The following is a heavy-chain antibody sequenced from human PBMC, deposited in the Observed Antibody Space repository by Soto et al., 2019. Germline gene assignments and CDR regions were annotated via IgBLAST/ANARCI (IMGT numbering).Heavy chain of an antibody. V-gene: IGHV1-69*13. D-gene: IGHD2-8*01. CDR1: GGPFSSYA. CDR2: IIPIFGTA. J-gene: IGHJ6*01. CDR3: ARDMVDGYNSYYYYGMDV. Sequence: SVKVSFKASGGPFSSYAISLVRQAPGQGLEWMGGIIPIFGTANYAQKFQGRVTITADESTSTAYMELSRLRSEDTAVYYCARDMVDGYNSYYYYGMDVWGQGTTVTVSS.